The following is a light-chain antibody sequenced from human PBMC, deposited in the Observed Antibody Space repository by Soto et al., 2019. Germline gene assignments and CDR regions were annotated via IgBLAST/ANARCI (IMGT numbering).Light chain of an antibody. CDR1: SSNIGNNY. Sequence: QSVLTQPPSVSAAPGQKVTISCSGSSSNIGNNYVSWYQQLPGTAPKLLIYENNKRPSGIPDRFSGSKSGTSATLGITGLQTGDEADYYCGSWDSSVSAAVFGGGTQLTVL. J-gene: IGLJ2*01. V-gene: IGLV1-51*02. CDR3: GSWDSSVSAAV. CDR2: ENN.